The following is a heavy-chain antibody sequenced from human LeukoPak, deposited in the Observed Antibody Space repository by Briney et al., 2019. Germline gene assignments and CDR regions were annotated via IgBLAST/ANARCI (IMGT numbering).Heavy chain of an antibody. J-gene: IGHJ4*02. V-gene: IGHV1-18*01. D-gene: IGHD3-16*01. Sequence: GASVKVSCKASGYTFISYGITWVRQAPGQGLEWMGWISTDNGDTNYAQKLQGRVTMTTDTSTSTAYMELRSLRSDDTAVYYCAREGLGELTLDCWGQGTLVTVSS. CDR3: AREGLGELTLDC. CDR2: ISTDNGDT. CDR1: GYTFISYG.